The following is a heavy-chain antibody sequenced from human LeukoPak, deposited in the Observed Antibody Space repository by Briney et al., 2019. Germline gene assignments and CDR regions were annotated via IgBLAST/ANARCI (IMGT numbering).Heavy chain of an antibody. CDR1: GYTFTSYG. J-gene: IGHJ6*02. CDR3: ARENRFLEWMSGRYYYGMDV. V-gene: IGHV1-18*01. D-gene: IGHD3-3*01. CDR2: ISAYNGNT. Sequence: ASVKVSCKASGYTFTSYGISWVRQALGQGLEWMGWISAYNGNTNYAQKLQGRVTMTTDTSTSTAYMELRSLRSDDTAVYYCARENRFLEWMSGRYYYGMDVWGQGTTVTVSS.